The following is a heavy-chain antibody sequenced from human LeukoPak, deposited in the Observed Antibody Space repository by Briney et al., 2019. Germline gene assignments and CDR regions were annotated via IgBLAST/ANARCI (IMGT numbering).Heavy chain of an antibody. V-gene: IGHV1-2*02. CDR2: INTNTGET. Sequence: EASVKVSCRASGYTFIDYYMNWVRQAPGQGLEWMGWINTNTGETNYAQKFQGRVTMTRDTSISTVYMELTSLTSDDTAVYYCARWGGVQFDPWGQGTLVTVSS. J-gene: IGHJ5*02. CDR3: ARWGGVQFDP. CDR1: GYTFIDYY. D-gene: IGHD2-8*01.